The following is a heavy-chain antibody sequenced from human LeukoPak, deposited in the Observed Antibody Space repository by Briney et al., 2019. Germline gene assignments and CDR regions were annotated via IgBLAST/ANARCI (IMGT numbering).Heavy chain of an antibody. CDR1: GFTFSDYY. J-gene: IGHJ4*02. V-gene: IGHV3-11*06. CDR3: ARDLFGYCSGGSCLSFDY. Sequence: GGSLRLSCAAPGFTFSDYYMGWIRQAPGKGPERVSYISSSSSYTNYAESVKGRFTISRDNAKNSLYPQMNSLRAEDTAVYYCARDLFGYCSGGSCLSFDYWGQGTLVTVSS. CDR2: ISSSSSYT. D-gene: IGHD2-15*01.